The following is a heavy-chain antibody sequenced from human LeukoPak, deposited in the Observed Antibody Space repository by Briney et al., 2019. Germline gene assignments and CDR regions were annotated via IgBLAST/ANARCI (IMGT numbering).Heavy chain of an antibody. Sequence: SQTLSLTCAVSGGSISSGGYSWSWTRQPPGKGLEWIGYIYHSGSTYYNPSLKSRVTISVDRSKNQFSLKLSSVTAADTAVYYCARVAYDILTDGWFDPWGQGTLVTVSS. CDR1: GGSISSGGYS. J-gene: IGHJ5*02. D-gene: IGHD3-9*01. CDR3: ARVAYDILTDGWFDP. V-gene: IGHV4-30-2*01. CDR2: IYHSGST.